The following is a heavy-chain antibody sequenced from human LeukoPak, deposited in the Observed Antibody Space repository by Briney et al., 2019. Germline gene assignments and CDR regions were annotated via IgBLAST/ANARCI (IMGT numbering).Heavy chain of an antibody. CDR1: GFTFSSYS. J-gene: IGHJ4*02. D-gene: IGHD6-13*01. CDR2: ISSSSSII. CDR3: ARDPALYGSSWYFDY. V-gene: IGHV3-48*01. Sequence: GGTLRLSCAASGFTFSSYSMNWVRQAPGKGLERVSYISSSSSIIYYADSVKGRFTISRDNAKNSLYLQMNSLRAEDTAVYYCARDPALYGSSWYFDYWGQGTLVTVSS.